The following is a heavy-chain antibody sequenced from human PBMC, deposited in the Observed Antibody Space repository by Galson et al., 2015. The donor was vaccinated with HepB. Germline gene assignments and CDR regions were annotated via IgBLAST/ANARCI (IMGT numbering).Heavy chain of an antibody. J-gene: IGHJ4*02. V-gene: IGHV3-30-3*01. Sequence: SLRLSCAASGFTFSSYATHWVRQAPGKGLEWVAVISYDGSNKYYADSVKGRFTISRDNSKNTLYLQMNSLRAEDTAVYYCARESVVVAAPIDYWGQGTLVTVSS. D-gene: IGHD2-15*01. CDR3: ARESVVVAAPIDY. CDR1: GFTFSSYA. CDR2: ISYDGSNK.